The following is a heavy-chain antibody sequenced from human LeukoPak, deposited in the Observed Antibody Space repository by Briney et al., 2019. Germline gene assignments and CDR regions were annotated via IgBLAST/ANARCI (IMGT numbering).Heavy chain of an antibody. CDR1: GGSISSSSYY. CDR2: IYYSGST. D-gene: IGHD1-7*01. Sequence: SETLSLTCTVSGGSISSSSYYWGWIRQPPGKGLEWIGSIYYSGSTYYNPSLKSRVTISVDTSKNQFSLKLSSVTAADTAVHYCARLAITGTTYFDYWGQGTLVTVSS. V-gene: IGHV4-39*01. CDR3: ARLAITGTTYFDY. J-gene: IGHJ4*02.